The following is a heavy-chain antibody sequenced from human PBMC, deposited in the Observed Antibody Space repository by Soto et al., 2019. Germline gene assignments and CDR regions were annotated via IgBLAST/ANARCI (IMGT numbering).Heavy chain of an antibody. CDR3: ARGRSSSWWRLYYYGMDV. J-gene: IGHJ6*02. Sequence: GGSLRLSCVGSGFTFSDYYMSWVRQAPGKGLEWLSYSSNSGTYTKYAGSVKGRFSISRDNAKNSLHLQINSLRGEDTAVYYCARGRSSSWWRLYYYGMDVWGQGTTVTVSS. CDR2: SSNSGTYT. CDR1: GFTFSDYY. V-gene: IGHV3-11*06. D-gene: IGHD6-13*01.